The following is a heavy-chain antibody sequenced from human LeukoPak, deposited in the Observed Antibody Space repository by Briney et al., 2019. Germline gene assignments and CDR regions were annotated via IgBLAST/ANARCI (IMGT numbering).Heavy chain of an antibody. CDR3: ARVTDRDILTGYFIDAFDI. D-gene: IGHD3-9*01. CDR2: INPNSGGT. J-gene: IGHJ3*02. Sequence: GASVKVSCKASGYTFTGYYMHWVRQAPGQGLEWMGWINPNSGGTNYAQKFQGRVTMTRDTSISTAYMELSRLRSDDTAVYYCARVTDRDILTGYFIDAFDIWGQGTMVTVSS. V-gene: IGHV1-2*02. CDR1: GYTFTGYY.